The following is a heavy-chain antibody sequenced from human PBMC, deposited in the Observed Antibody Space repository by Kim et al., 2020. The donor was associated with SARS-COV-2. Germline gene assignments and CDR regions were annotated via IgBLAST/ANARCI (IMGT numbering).Heavy chain of an antibody. CDR1: GYTFTSYG. D-gene: IGHD4-17*01. CDR2: ISAYNGNT. J-gene: IGHJ4*02. Sequence: ASVKVSCKASGYTFTSYGISWVRQAPGQGLEWMGWISAYNGNTNYAQKLQGRVTMTTDTSTSTAYMELRSLRSDDTAVYYCARDRRVDYGDYASPEGYWGQGTLVTVSS. CDR3: ARDRRVDYGDYASPEGY. V-gene: IGHV1-18*01.